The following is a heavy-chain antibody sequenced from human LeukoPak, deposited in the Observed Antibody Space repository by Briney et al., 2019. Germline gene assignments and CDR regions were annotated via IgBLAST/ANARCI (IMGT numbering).Heavy chain of an antibody. CDR2: IYYSGST. J-gene: IGHJ5*02. D-gene: IGHD6-19*01. V-gene: IGHV4-59*08. Sequence: PSETLSLTCTVSGGSISSYYWSWIRQPPGKGLEWIGYIYYSGSTNYNPSLKSRVTISVDTSKNQFSLKLSSATAADTAVYYCARHRYSSGWSLNWFDPWGQGTLVTVSS. CDR3: ARHRYSSGWSLNWFDP. CDR1: GGSISSYY.